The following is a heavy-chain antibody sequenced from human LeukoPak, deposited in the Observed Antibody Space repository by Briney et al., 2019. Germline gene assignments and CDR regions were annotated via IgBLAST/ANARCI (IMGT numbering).Heavy chain of an antibody. CDR1: GFTFSNAW. D-gene: IGHD6-13*01. J-gene: IGHJ4*02. CDR2: IKSKTDGGTT. Sequence: PGGSLRLSCAASGFTFSNAWMSWVRQAPGKGLEWVGRIKSKTDGGTTDYAAPVKGRFTISRDDSKNTLYLQMNSLKTEDTAVYYCTTDFLPWLRPEQQLVDWGQGTLVTVSS. CDR3: TTDFLPWLRPEQQLVD. V-gene: IGHV3-15*01.